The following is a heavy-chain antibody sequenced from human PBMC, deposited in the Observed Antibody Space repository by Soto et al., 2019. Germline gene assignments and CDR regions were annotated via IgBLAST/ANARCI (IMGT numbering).Heavy chain of an antibody. CDR1: GGTFSTSA. J-gene: IGHJ6*01. CDR2: IMPVFPTP. D-gene: IGHD3-3*02. Sequence: QVQLVQSGAEVKKPGSSVKVSCKASGGTFSTSAISWVRQAPGQGLEWVGGIMPVFPTPDYAQNFQGRVTITADESTTTAYLELTSLRGDDTAVYYCARDKDRQQLGGNYYYILDVWGPGTAITVSS. CDR3: ARDKDRQQLGGNYYYILDV. V-gene: IGHV1-69*12.